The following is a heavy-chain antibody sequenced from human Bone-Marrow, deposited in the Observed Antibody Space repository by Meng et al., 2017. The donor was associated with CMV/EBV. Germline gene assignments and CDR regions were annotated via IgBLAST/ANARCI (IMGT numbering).Heavy chain of an antibody. CDR2: IWYDGSNK. CDR1: GFIFSTYG. J-gene: IGHJ4*02. D-gene: IGHD2-2*02. V-gene: IGHV3-33*06. Sequence: GESLKISCAASGFIFSTYGMHWVRQAPGKGLEWVALIWYDGSNKYYADSVKGRFTISRDNSKNTLYLQMNSLRAEDTAVYYCAKEGCGTSCYSRGIGAFDYWGQGTLVTASS. CDR3: AKEGCGTSCYSRGIGAFDY.